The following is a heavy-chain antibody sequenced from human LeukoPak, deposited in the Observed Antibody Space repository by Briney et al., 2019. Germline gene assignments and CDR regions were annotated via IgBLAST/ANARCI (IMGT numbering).Heavy chain of an antibody. J-gene: IGHJ4*02. V-gene: IGHV3-21*06. Sequence: GGSLRLSCAASGFTFSSYAMNWVRQAPGKGLEWVSSISSGSSEIYYADSVRGRFTISRDNAKNSLYLEMSSLRGEDTAVYYCARDPQWPLDYWGQGTLVTVSS. D-gene: IGHD6-19*01. CDR1: GFTFSSYA. CDR3: ARDPQWPLDY. CDR2: ISSGSSEI.